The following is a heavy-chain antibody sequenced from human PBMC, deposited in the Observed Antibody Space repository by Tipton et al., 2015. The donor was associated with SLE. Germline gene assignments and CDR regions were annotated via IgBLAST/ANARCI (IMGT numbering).Heavy chain of an antibody. D-gene: IGHD2-21*02. Sequence: SGFTFSSYAMSWVRQDPVKGLEWVATSSGSGSITDYADSVKGRFTISRDNSKNSVFLQMNRLRVDDTALYYCAKDRRRGDGAAWYFDLWGRGTLVTVSS. J-gene: IGHJ2*01. CDR1: GFTFSSYA. CDR2: SSGSGSIT. V-gene: IGHV3-23*01. CDR3: AKDRRRGDGAAWYFDL.